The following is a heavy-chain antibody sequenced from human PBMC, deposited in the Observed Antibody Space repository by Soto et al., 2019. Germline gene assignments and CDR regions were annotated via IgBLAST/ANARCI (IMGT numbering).Heavy chain of an antibody. J-gene: IGHJ3*02. V-gene: IGHV3-66*04. Sequence: EVQLVESGGGLVQPGGSLRLSCAASGFTVSSNYMSWVRQAPGKGLEWVSVIYSGGSTYYADSVKGRFTISRDNSKNTLYLQMNILRAEDTAVYYCAVQEYCSGGSCYQGAFDIWGQGTMVTVSS. CDR2: IYSGGST. CDR3: AVQEYCSGGSCYQGAFDI. D-gene: IGHD2-15*01. CDR1: GFTVSSNY.